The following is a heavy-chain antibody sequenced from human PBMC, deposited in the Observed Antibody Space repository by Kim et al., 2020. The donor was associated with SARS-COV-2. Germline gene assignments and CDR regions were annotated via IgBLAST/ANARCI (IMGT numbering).Heavy chain of an antibody. J-gene: IGHJ4*02. CDR1: GFTFSSYA. CDR2: ISYDGSNK. V-gene: IGHV3-30*04. D-gene: IGHD5-12*01. Sequence: GGSLRLSCAASGFTFSSYAMHWVRQAPGKGLEWVAVISYDGSNKYYADSVKGRFTISRDNSKNTLYLQMNSLRAEDTAVYYCARVRVSGYDWASFDYWGQGTLVTVSS. CDR3: ARVRVSGYDWASFDY.